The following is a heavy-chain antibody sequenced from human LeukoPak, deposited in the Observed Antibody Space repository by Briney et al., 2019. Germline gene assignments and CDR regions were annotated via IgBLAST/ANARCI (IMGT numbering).Heavy chain of an antibody. CDR2: IYHSIST. V-gene: IGHV4-34*01. CDR3: ARGGRIQLWLGYYMDV. CDR1: LGSFSVYY. J-gene: IGHJ6*03. Sequence: SETLSLTCAHYLGSFSVYYGSCIRQPPEKRREWIGEIYHSISTNYRPSLKSRVTISVDTSKNQFSLKLSSVTAADTAVYYCARGGRIQLWLGYYMDVWGKGTTVTVSS. D-gene: IGHD5-18*01.